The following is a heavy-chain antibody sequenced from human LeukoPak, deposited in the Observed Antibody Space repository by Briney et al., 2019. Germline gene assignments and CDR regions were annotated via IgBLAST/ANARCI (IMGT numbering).Heavy chain of an antibody. Sequence: SETLSLTCAVYGGSLSDHYWSWIRQPPGMGLEWIGEINHSGETKYNPSLKSRVAMSVDTSKNQFSLELRSVTAADTAMYYCARGQWLDNSWGQGALVTVSS. V-gene: IGHV4-34*01. J-gene: IGHJ4*02. D-gene: IGHD6-19*01. CDR1: GGSLSDHY. CDR3: ARGQWLDNS. CDR2: INHSGET.